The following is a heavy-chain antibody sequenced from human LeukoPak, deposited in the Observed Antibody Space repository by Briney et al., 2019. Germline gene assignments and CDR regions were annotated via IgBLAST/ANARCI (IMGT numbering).Heavy chain of an antibody. J-gene: IGHJ5*02. V-gene: IGHV4-59*01. D-gene: IGHD3-22*01. Sequence: SETLSLTCTVSGGSISSYYWSWIRQPPGKGLEWIGYIYYSGSTNSNPSLKSRVTISVDTSKNQFSLKLSSVTAADTAAYYCARYYDSSGYYYVGWFDPWGQGTLVTVSS. CDR3: ARYYDSSGYYYVGWFDP. CDR1: GGSISSYY. CDR2: IYYSGST.